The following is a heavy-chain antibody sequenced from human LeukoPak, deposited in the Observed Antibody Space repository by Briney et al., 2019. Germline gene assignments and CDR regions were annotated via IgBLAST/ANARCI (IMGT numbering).Heavy chain of an antibody. CDR3: ATDIVVVPAANDY. V-gene: IGHV3-23*01. CDR1: GFTFDDYA. Sequence: GGSLRLSCAASGFTFDDYAMHWVRQAPGKGLEWFSAISGSGSSTYYADSVKGRFTISRDNSKNTLYLQMNSLRAEDTAVYYCATDIVVVPAANDYWGQPTLVTVSS. D-gene: IGHD2-2*01. CDR2: ISGSGSST. J-gene: IGHJ4*02.